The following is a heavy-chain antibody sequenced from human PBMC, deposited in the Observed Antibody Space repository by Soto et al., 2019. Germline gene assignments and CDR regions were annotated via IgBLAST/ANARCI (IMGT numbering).Heavy chain of an antibody. Sequence: ASVKVSCKASGYSFGDYGGSWVRQAPGQGLDWMGWISPYNGDTNYAQNLQGRVIMTQDTSTTTDYIELRSLSSDDTAMYYSARDYFRLVAGGVFDYWGQGTQVTSPQ. CDR3: ARDYFRLVAGGVFDY. J-gene: IGHJ4*02. CDR2: ISPYNGDT. V-gene: IGHV1-18*01. D-gene: IGHD6-13*01. CDR1: GYSFGDYG.